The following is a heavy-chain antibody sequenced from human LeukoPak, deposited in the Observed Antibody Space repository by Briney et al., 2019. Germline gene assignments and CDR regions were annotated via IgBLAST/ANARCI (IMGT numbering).Heavy chain of an antibody. CDR3: ARDEAVLWFGELLNY. J-gene: IGHJ4*02. CDR1: GYTFTSYG. D-gene: IGHD3-10*01. Sequence: GASVKVSCKASGYTFTSYGISWVRQAPGQGLEWMGWISAYNGNTNYAQKLQGRVTMTTDTSTSTAYMGLRSLRSDDTAVYYCARDEAVLWFGELLNYWGQGTLVTVSS. CDR2: ISAYNGNT. V-gene: IGHV1-18*01.